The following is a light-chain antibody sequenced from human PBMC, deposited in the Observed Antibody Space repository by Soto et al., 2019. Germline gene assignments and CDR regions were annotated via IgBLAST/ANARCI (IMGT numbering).Light chain of an antibody. CDR1: QDISSY. J-gene: IGKJ5*01. CDR3: QQHNSYPIT. V-gene: IGKV1-9*01. Sequence: DIQLTQSPSFLSASVGDRVTITCRASQDISSYLAWYQQKPGKAPKVLIYTASTLQSGVPSRFSGSGSGTVFTLTISSLHPEDFATYYCQQHNSYPITFGQGTRLEIK. CDR2: TAS.